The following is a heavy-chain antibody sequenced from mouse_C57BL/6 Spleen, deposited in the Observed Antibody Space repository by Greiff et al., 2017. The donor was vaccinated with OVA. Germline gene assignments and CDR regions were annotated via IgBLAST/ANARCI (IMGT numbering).Heavy chain of an antibody. D-gene: IGHD1-1*01. CDR2: IYPGSGST. V-gene: IGHV1-55*01. J-gene: IGHJ4*01. Sequence: QVQLQQSGAELVKPGASVKMSCKASGYTFTNYWITWVKQRPGQGLEWIGDIYPGSGSTNSNEKFKSKATLTVDTSSSTAYLQLSSLTSEDSAVYYCARCEATVVASDYAMDYWGQGTSVTVSS. CDR3: ARCEATVVASDYAMDY. CDR1: GYTFTNYW.